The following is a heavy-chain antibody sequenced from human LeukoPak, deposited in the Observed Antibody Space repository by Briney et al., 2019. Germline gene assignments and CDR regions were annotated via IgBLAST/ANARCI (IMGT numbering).Heavy chain of an antibody. D-gene: IGHD5-18*01. Sequence: SETLSLTCAVYGGSFSGYYWSWIRQPPGKGLEWIGEINHSGSTNYNPSLKSRVTISVDTSKNQFSLKLSSVTAADTAVYYCARDTTLDYWGQGTLVTVSS. CDR1: GGSFSGYY. CDR3: ARDTTLDY. V-gene: IGHV4-34*01. CDR2: INHSGST. J-gene: IGHJ4*02.